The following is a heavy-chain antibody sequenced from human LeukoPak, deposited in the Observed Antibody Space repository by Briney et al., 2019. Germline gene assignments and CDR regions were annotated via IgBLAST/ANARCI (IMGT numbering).Heavy chain of an antibody. CDR3: ARAMGSSGTIDY. D-gene: IGHD6-19*01. J-gene: IGHJ4*02. V-gene: IGHV1-69*06. Sequence: ASVKVSCKASGGTFSSYAISWVRQAPGQGLEWMGGIIPIFGTANYAQKFQGRVTITADKSTGTAYMELSSLRSEDTAVYYCARAMGSSGTIDYWGQGTLVTVSS. CDR2: IIPIFGTA. CDR1: GGTFSSYA.